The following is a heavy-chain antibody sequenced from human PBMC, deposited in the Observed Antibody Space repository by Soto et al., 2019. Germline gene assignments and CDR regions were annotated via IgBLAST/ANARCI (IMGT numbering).Heavy chain of an antibody. Sequence: QVQLVESGGGVVQPGRSLRLSCAASGFTFSSYGMHWVRQAPGKGLEWVAVISYDGSNKYYADSVKGRFTISRDNSKNTLYLQMNSLRAEDTAVYYCAKGFLKWRVSEEWGIDYWGQGTLVTVSS. CDR2: ISYDGSNK. CDR1: GFTFSSYG. V-gene: IGHV3-30*18. J-gene: IGHJ4*02. D-gene: IGHD3-3*01. CDR3: AKGFLKWRVSEEWGIDY.